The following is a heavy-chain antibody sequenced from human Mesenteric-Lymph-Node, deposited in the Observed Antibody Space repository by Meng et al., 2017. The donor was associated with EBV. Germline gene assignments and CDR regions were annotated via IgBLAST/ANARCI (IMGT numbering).Heavy chain of an antibody. V-gene: IGHV5-51*01. CDR3: AIQQGNSGGEY. D-gene: IGHD4-23*01. CDR2: IYPGDSDG. CDR1: GNSFTSYW. J-gene: IGHJ4*02. Sequence: GAEVTKPGESLNVSCKGYGNSFTSYWIGWVRQMPGKGLEWMGIIYPGDSDGRYSPSFQGQVTISADKSISTAYLQWSSLKASDTAMYYCAIQQGNSGGEYWGQGTLVTVSS.